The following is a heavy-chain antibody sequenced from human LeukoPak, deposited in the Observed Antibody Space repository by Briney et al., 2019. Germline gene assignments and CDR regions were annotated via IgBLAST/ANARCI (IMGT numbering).Heavy chain of an antibody. D-gene: IGHD4-11*01. CDR2: INHSGST. CDR3: ARARRPTVTHGGWFDP. V-gene: IGHV4-34*01. CDR1: GESFSGYY. Sequence: SETLSLTCAVYGESFSGYYWSWIRQPPGKGLEWIGEINHSGSTNYNPSLKSRVAISVDTSKNQFSLKLSSVTAADTAVYYCARARRPTVTHGGWFDPWGQGTLVTASS. J-gene: IGHJ5*02.